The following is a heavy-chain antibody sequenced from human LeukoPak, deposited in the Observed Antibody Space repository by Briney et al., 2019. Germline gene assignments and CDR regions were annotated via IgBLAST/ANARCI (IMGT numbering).Heavy chain of an antibody. CDR3: VRGLQLWLNWFDP. Sequence: SVKVSCKASGGTFSSYAISWVRQAPGQGLEWMGGIIPIFGTANYAQKFQGRVTITADESTSTAYMELSSLRSEDTAVYYCVRGLQLWLNWFDPWGQGTLVTVSS. CDR2: IIPIFGTA. D-gene: IGHD5-18*01. J-gene: IGHJ5*02. CDR1: GGTFSSYA. V-gene: IGHV1-69*13.